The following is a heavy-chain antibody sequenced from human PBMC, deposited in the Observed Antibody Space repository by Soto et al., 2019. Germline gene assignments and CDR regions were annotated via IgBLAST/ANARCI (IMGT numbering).Heavy chain of an antibody. Sequence: LALTCTVSSSPISSSSYYCGWIRRPPGRGLEWIGSIYYSGHTYSNPSLKSRVTIFIDTSKNQFSLKLTSVTAADTALYYCARHVMDYYDISGYYYSPYYFDYWGQGTPVTVSS. CDR1: SSPISSSSYY. V-gene: IGHV4-39*01. CDR3: ARHVMDYYDISGYYYSPYYFDY. D-gene: IGHD3-22*01. CDR2: IYYSGHT. J-gene: IGHJ4*02.